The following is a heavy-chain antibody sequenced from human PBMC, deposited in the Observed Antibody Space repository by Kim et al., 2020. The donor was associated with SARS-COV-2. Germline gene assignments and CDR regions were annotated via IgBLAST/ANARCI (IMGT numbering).Heavy chain of an antibody. D-gene: IGHD6-13*01. Sequence: SETLSLTCTVSGGSISSSSYYWGWIRQPPGKGLEWIGSIYYSGSTYYNPSLKSRVTISVDTSKNQFSLKLSSVTAADTAVYYCARQGGAAAGIGDGYWGQGTLVTVSS. J-gene: IGHJ4*02. V-gene: IGHV4-39*01. CDR2: IYYSGST. CDR3: ARQGGAAAGIGDGY. CDR1: GGSISSSSYY.